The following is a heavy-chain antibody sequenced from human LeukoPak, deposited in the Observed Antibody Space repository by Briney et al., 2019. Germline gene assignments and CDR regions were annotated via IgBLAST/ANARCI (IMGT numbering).Heavy chain of an antibody. CDR1: GGSISSYY. Sequence: SETLSLTCTVSGGSISSYYWSWIRQPPGKGLEWIGYIYYSGSTNYNPSLKSRVTISVDTSKNKFSLKLRSVSAADTAVYYCAGLYSNYGGDFDYWGQGTLVTVSS. J-gene: IGHJ4*02. D-gene: IGHD4-11*01. V-gene: IGHV4-59*01. CDR2: IYYSGST. CDR3: AGLYSNYGGDFDY.